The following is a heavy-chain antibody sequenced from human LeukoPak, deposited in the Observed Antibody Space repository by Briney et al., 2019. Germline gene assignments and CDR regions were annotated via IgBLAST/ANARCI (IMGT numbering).Heavy chain of an antibody. D-gene: IGHD3-22*01. V-gene: IGHV3-23*01. CDR3: AKADLGRVVVLQTTIDY. J-gene: IGHJ4*02. CDR1: GFTFSSYA. CDR2: ISGSGGNT. Sequence: PGGSLRLSCAASGFTFSSYAMNWVRQAPGMGLQWVSTISGSGGNTYYADSVKGRFTISRDNSKNTLYLQMSSLRGDDTAVYYCAKADLGRVVVLQTTIDYWGQGTLVTVSS.